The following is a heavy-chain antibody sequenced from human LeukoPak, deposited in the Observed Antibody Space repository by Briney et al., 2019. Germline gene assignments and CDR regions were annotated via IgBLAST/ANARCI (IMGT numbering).Heavy chain of an antibody. Sequence: PGGSLRLSCAASGFTFSSYGMHWVRQAPGKGLEWVAVISYDGSNKYYADSVKGRFTISRDNSKNTLYLQMNSLRAEDTAVYYCARDRVDYGSFDYWGQGTLVTVSP. J-gene: IGHJ4*02. CDR3: ARDRVDYGSFDY. CDR1: GFTFSSYG. V-gene: IGHV3-30*03. D-gene: IGHD4-17*01. CDR2: ISYDGSNK.